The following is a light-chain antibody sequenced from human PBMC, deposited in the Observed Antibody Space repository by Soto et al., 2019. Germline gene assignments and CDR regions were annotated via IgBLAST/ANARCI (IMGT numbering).Light chain of an antibody. CDR3: QQANNFPFT. J-gene: IGKJ3*01. V-gene: IGKV1-39*01. CDR1: QIIRNH. CDR2: AAS. Sequence: DIQMTQSPSSLSASVGDRVTITCRASQIIRNHLNWYQHTPGKAPKVLIYAASTLQGGVPSRFSGSGSGTDFTLTINSLQPEDFAVYYCQQANNFPFTFGPGTRVGL.